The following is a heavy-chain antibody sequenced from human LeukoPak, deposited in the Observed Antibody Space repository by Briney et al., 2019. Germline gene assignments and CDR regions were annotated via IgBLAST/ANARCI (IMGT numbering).Heavy chain of an antibody. J-gene: IGHJ4*02. V-gene: IGHV3-23*01. Sequence: PGGSLRLSCAASGVTFSSYAMGWVRQAPGKGLEWVSAISGSGGSTYYADSVKGRFTISRDNSKNTVFLQMDSQRAEDTAIYYCANPYRSGWYFDYWGQGTLVTVSS. CDR2: ISGSGGST. CDR1: GVTFSSYA. CDR3: ANPYRSGWYFDY. D-gene: IGHD6-19*01.